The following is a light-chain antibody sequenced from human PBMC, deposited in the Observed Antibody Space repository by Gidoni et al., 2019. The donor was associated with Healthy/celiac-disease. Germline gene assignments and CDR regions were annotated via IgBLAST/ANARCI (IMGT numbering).Light chain of an antibody. Sequence: SYALTQPPSVSVSPGQTASSTCSGDKLGDKYACLYQQKPGQSPVLVIYQDSKRPTGIPVRFSGYNSENTSTLTISGTQAMDEAYYYCQAWDSSTGPCVFGGGTKLTVL. V-gene: IGLV3-1*01. J-gene: IGLJ2*01. CDR2: QDS. CDR1: KLGDKY. CDR3: QAWDSSTGPCV.